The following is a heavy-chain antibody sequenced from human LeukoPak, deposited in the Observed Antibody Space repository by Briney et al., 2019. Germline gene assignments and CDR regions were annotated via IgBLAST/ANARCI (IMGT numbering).Heavy chain of an antibody. CDR1: GFSISSGYY. CDR3: ARGGRGYYDYVDY. Sequence: SETLSLTCSVSGFSISSGYYWGWIRQPPGKGLEWIATIYHSGSTYYSPSLKSRVTISVDTSENQFSLKLSSVTAADTAVYYCARGGRGYYDYVDYWGQGTLVTVSA. CDR2: IYHSGST. V-gene: IGHV4-38-2*02. D-gene: IGHD3-22*01. J-gene: IGHJ4*02.